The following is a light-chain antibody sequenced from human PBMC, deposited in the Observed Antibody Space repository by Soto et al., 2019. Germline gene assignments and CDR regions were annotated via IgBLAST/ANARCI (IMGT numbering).Light chain of an antibody. CDR3: QHYNSYSEA. Sequence: AIQMTQSPSSLSASVGDRVTITXRASQGIRNDLGWYQQKPGKAPKLLIYAASSLQSGVPSRFSGSGSGTEFTLTISSLQPDDFATYYCQHYNSYSEAFGQGTKVDIK. V-gene: IGKV1-6*01. CDR1: QGIRND. J-gene: IGKJ1*01. CDR2: AAS.